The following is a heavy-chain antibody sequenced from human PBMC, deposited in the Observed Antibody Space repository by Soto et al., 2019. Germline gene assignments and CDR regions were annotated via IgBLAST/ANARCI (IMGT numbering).Heavy chain of an antibody. V-gene: IGHV3-23*01. CDR1: GFTFRNYP. D-gene: IGHD3-10*01. CDR3: AREPILTESGPGGFDS. Sequence: GGSLRLSCAASGFTFRNYPMSWVRQAPGKGLEWVSGITFSGGSAYYADSVRGRFIISRDNSKNTVSVQMNSLRDDDTAVYYCAREPILTESGPGGFDSWGQGVPVTVSS. CDR2: ITFSGGSA. J-gene: IGHJ4*02.